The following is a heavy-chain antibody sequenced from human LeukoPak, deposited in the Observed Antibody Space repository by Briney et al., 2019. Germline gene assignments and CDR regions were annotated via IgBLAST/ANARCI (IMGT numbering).Heavy chain of an antibody. CDR1: GFTVNSNY. Sequence: GGSLRLSCAASGFTVNSNYMRWHPPAPGKGLEWVSVIYSGGSTYYADAVKGRFTISRDNSKNTLYLQMNSLRAEDTAVYYWASTFYGDSPPYWGQGTLVTVSS. D-gene: IGHD4-17*01. CDR2: IYSGGST. CDR3: ASTFYGDSPPY. J-gene: IGHJ4*02. V-gene: IGHV3-66*01.